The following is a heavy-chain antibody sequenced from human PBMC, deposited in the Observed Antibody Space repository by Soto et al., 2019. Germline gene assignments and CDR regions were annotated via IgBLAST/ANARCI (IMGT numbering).Heavy chain of an antibody. CDR2: ISSSDSTV. CDR3: ARDVDYCSGGSCRYNYYYYYYMDV. D-gene: IGHD2-15*01. Sequence: GGSLRLSCAASGFTFSDYYMSWIRQAPGKGLEWVSYISSSDSTVYYADSVKGRFTISRDNAKNSLYLQMKSLRAEDTAVYYCARDVDYCSGGSCRYNYYYYYYMDVWGKGTTVTVSS. CDR1: GFTFSDYY. J-gene: IGHJ6*03. V-gene: IGHV3-11*01.